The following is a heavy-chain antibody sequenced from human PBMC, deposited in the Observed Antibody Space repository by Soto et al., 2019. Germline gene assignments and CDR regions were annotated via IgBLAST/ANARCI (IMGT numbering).Heavy chain of an antibody. CDR1: GGSVTNSSYY. Sequence: SETLSLTCTVSGGSVTNSSYYWGWIRQSPGKGLERIGSVYYRGRSYSKSSVKSRVTISVDTSKNRFSLSLNSVTASDTAVYFCVSQRTTVPTQAYFDYWGPGALVTVSS. CDR2: VYYRGRS. CDR3: VSQRTTVPTQAYFDY. V-gene: IGHV4-39*01. D-gene: IGHD4-17*01. J-gene: IGHJ4*02.